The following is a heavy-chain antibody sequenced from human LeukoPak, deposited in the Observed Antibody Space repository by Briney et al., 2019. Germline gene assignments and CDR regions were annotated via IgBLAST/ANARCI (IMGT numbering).Heavy chain of an antibody. CDR2: IYSGGST. CDR1: GFTVSSNY. CDR3: ATAPGTYRRYCGGDCYSDY. Sequence: GGSLRLSCAASGFTVSSNYMSWVRQAPGKGLEWVSVIYSGGSTYYADSVKGRFTISRDNPKNTLYLQMNSLRAEDTAVYYCATAPGTYRRYCGGDCYSDYWGQGTLVTVSS. D-gene: IGHD2-21*02. J-gene: IGHJ4*02. V-gene: IGHV3-53*01.